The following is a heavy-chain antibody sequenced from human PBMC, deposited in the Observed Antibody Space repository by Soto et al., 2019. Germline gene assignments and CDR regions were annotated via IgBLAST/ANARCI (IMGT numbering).Heavy chain of an antibody. J-gene: IGHJ3*02. Sequence: PSETLSLTCTVSGDSINNYSWSWIRQPAGKGLEWIGRIYTSRTTNYNPSLKSRITMSVDTSKNQFSLKLSSVTAADTAVYYCAGYNYGSYAFDIWGQGTMVT. D-gene: IGHD3-10*01. CDR1: GDSINNYS. CDR3: AGYNYGSYAFDI. CDR2: IYTSRTT. V-gene: IGHV4-4*07.